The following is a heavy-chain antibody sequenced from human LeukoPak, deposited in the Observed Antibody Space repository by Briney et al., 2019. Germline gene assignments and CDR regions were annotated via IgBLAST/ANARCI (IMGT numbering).Heavy chain of an antibody. CDR3: AKRMYGWYQIDY. CDR2: ISGSGGST. D-gene: IGHD6-19*01. Sequence: GGSLRLSCAASGFTFSSYAMSWVRQAPGKGLEWVSAISGSGGSTYYADSVKGRFTISRDSSKNTLYLQMNSLRAEDTAVYFCAKRMYGWYQIDYWGQGTLVTVSS. V-gene: IGHV3-23*01. CDR1: GFTFSSYA. J-gene: IGHJ4*02.